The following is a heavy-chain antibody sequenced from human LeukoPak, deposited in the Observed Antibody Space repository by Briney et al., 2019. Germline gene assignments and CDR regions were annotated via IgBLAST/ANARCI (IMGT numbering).Heavy chain of an antibody. Sequence: ASVKVSCKASGYTFTSYYMHWVRQAPGQGLEWMGIINPSGGSTSYAQKFQGRVTMTRDTSTSTAYMELSRLRSEDTAVYYCARDVSGSYLSYAGDYWGQGTLVTVSS. D-gene: IGHD1-26*01. CDR3: ARDVSGSYLSYAGDY. J-gene: IGHJ4*02. CDR1: GYTFTSYY. V-gene: IGHV1-46*01. CDR2: INPSGGST.